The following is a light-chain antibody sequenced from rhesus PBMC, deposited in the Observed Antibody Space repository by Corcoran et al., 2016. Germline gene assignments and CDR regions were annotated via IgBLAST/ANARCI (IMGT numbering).Light chain of an antibody. CDR2: AAS. CDR3: QQHNSHPPT. J-gene: IGKJ1*01. V-gene: IGKV1-44*01. Sequence: DIQMTQSPSSLSASVGDRVTITCRASQTIRSYLAWYQQKPWKVPKLLIYAASSLERGVPSRFSGSGSRTEFTLTISSLQPEEFATYYCQQHNSHPPTFGQGTKVEIK. CDR1: QTIRSY.